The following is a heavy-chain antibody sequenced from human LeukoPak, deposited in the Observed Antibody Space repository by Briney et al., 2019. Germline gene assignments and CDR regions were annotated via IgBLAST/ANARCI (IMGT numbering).Heavy chain of an antibody. J-gene: IGHJ4*02. CDR1: GFTFSSYE. Sequence: GGSLRLSCAASGFTFSSYEMNWVRQAPGKGLEWVSVIYSGGSTYYADSVKGRFTISRDNSKNTLYLQMNSLRAEDTAVYYCARGIWFGELSTFDYWGQGTLVTVSS. CDR2: IYSGGST. D-gene: IGHD3-10*01. V-gene: IGHV3-53*01. CDR3: ARGIWFGELSTFDY.